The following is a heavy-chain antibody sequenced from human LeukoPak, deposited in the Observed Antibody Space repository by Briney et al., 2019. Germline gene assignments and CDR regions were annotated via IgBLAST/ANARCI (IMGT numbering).Heavy chain of an antibody. Sequence: SETLSLTCTVSGGSISSGSYYWGWVRQPPGKGLEYIGTIFYSGSTNYNPSLKSRVTISVDTSKNQFSLKLSSVTAADTAVYYCARGHGSGSYYFDYWGQGTLVTVSS. CDR2: IFYSGST. CDR3: ARGHGSGSYYFDY. D-gene: IGHD3-10*01. CDR1: GGSISSGSYY. V-gene: IGHV4-61*01. J-gene: IGHJ4*02.